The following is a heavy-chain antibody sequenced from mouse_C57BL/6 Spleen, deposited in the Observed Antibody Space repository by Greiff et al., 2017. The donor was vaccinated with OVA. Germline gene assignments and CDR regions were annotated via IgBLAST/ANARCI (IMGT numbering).Heavy chain of an antibody. J-gene: IGHJ3*01. CDR3: SSYDDGSSWFAS. Sequence: QVQLQQPGAELVKPGASVTMSCKASGYTFTSYWITWVKQRPGQGLEWIGDIYPGSGSTNYNEKFKSKATLTVDTSSSTASLPLLCLTSEYSAVYFCSSYDDGSSWFASWGPGTLVTVSA. V-gene: IGHV1-55*01. CDR2: IYPGSGST. CDR1: GYTFTSYW. D-gene: IGHD2-3*01.